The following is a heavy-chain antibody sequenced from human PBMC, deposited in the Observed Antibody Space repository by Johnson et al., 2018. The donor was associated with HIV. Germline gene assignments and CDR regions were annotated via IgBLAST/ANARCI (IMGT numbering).Heavy chain of an antibody. Sequence: QVQLVESGGGLVQPGTSLRLSCAASGFTFSSYGIHWVRQAPGKGLEWVAFIWHDGRDVYYADSVKGRFTISRDNYKNTLYLQMNSLRAEDTAVYYCAKDFWPVGARGAFDIWGQGTMVTVSS. D-gene: IGHD1-26*01. CDR2: IWHDGRDV. V-gene: IGHV3-33*06. CDR3: AKDFWPVGARGAFDI. J-gene: IGHJ3*02. CDR1: GFTFSSYG.